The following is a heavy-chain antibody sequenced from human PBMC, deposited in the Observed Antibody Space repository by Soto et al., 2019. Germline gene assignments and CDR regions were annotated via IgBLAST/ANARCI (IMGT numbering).Heavy chain of an antibody. Sequence: EVQLLESGGGLVQPGGSLRLSCAASGFTFSSYAMSWVRLAPGKGLEWVSAISGSGGSTYYADSVKGRFTISRDNSKNTLYLQMNCLKAEDTAVYHCARDSGYDPYDAFDIWGQGTMVTSSS. V-gene: IGHV3-23*01. CDR3: ARDSGYDPYDAFDI. J-gene: IGHJ3*02. D-gene: IGHD5-12*01. CDR1: GFTFSSYA. CDR2: ISGSGGST.